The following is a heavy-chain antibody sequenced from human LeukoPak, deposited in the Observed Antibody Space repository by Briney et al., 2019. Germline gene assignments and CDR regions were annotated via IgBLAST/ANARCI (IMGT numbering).Heavy chain of an antibody. CDR1: GVSITTYY. D-gene: IGHD2-2*02. CDR2: IYYSGNT. V-gene: IGHV4-59*01. J-gene: IGHJ4*02. CDR3: AKAYTSWSFDY. Sequence: PSETLSLTCTVSGVSITTYYWSWIRQPPGKGLEWIGFIYYSGNTNYNPSLKSRVTISVDTSKNQFSLKLSSVTAADTAVYYCAKAYTSWSFDYWGQGTLVTVSS.